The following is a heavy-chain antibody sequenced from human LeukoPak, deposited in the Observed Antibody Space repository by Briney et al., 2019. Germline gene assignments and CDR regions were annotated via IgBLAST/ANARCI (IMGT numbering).Heavy chain of an antibody. D-gene: IGHD1-26*01. CDR3: AKTGTYFDFDY. CDR1: GFSFSNAW. Sequence: GGSLRLSCTASGFSFSNAWMSWVRQAAGTRLKWVANIDQDGGEKYYVDSVKGRFTIFRDNSKNSLFLQMNSLSPEDTAVYYCAKTGTYFDFDYWGQGALVTVSS. V-gene: IGHV3-7*01. CDR2: IDQDGGEK. J-gene: IGHJ4*02.